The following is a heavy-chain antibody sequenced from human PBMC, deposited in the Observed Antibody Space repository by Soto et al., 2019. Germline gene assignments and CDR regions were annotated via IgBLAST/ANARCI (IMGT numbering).Heavy chain of an antibody. D-gene: IGHD3-10*01. J-gene: IGHJ6*02. Sequence: PGESLKISCKGSGYSFAIQWIGWVRQRPEKGLEWMGNIYPADSDTRYSPSFQGQVTISVDKSISTAYLQWTSLKASDTAMYYCAXIPHTTTSYYDYYYGMDVWGQGTTVTAP. V-gene: IGHV5-51*01. CDR3: AXIPHTTTSYYDYYYGMDV. CDR1: GYSFAIQW. CDR2: IYPADSDT.